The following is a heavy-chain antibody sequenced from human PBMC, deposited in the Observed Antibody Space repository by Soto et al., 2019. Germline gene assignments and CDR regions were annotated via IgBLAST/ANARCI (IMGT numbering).Heavy chain of an antibody. D-gene: IGHD3-22*01. CDR1: GGSISSGGYY. CDR3: ARAMDDSSPFDY. V-gene: IGHV4-31*03. Sequence: QVQLQEAGPGLVKPSQTLSLTCTVSGGSISSGGYYWSWIRQHPGKGLEWIGYIYYSGSTYYNPSRKSRVTISVDTSKNQFSLKLSSVTAADTAVYYCARAMDDSSPFDYWGQGTLVTVSS. J-gene: IGHJ4*02. CDR2: IYYSGST.